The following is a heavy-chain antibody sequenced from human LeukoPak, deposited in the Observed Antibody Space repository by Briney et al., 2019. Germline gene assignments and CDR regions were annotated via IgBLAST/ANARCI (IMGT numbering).Heavy chain of an antibody. V-gene: IGHV3-23*01. CDR1: GFTFSSYA. CDR2: ISSGGGTT. J-gene: IGHJ4*02. Sequence: GGSLRRSCAASGFTFSSYAMSWVRQAPGKGLEWVSAISSGGGTTYFADSVKGRFTISRDNSKNTLYLQMNSLRDEDTAVYYCARDRGRPYYFDYWGQGTLVTVSS. CDR3: ARDRGRPYYFDY.